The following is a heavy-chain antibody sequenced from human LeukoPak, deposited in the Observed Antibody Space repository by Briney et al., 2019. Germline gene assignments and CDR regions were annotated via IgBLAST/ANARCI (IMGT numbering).Heavy chain of an antibody. V-gene: IGHV3-11*01. Sequence: PGGSLRLSCAASGFTFSDYYMSWIRQAPGKGLEWVSYISSSGSTIYYADSVKGRFTISRDNAKNSLYLQMSSLRAEDTAVYYCAKVEKPHPQYYFDYWGQGTLVTVSS. CDR3: AKVEKPHPQYYFDY. J-gene: IGHJ4*02. CDR2: ISSSGSTI. CDR1: GFTFSDYY.